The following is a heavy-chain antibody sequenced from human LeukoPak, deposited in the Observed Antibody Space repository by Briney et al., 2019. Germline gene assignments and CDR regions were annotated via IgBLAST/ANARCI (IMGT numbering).Heavy chain of an antibody. D-gene: IGHD2-2*01. Sequence: ASVKVSCKASGYTFISYDINWLRQAAGQGPEWMGWMNPNSGNTGYAQKFQGRVTITRNTFISTAYMELSSLRSEDTAVYYCARGLGYCSSTSCHGGDWFDPWGQGTLVTVSS. CDR1: GYTFISYD. CDR2: MNPNSGNT. J-gene: IGHJ5*02. CDR3: ARGLGYCSSTSCHGGDWFDP. V-gene: IGHV1-8*03.